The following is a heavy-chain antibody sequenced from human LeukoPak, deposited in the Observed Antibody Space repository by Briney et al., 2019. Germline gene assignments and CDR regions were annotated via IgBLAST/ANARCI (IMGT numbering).Heavy chain of an antibody. CDR1: GFTFSSYA. CDR2: ISDSGGST. D-gene: IGHD1-26*01. Sequence: GGSLRLSCAASGFTFSSYAMSWVRQAPGKGLEWVSVISDSGGSTQYADSVKGRFTTSRDNSKNTLYLQMNSLRAEDTAVYYCAKDRGSGSYFDYWGQGTLVTVSS. J-gene: IGHJ4*02. CDR3: AKDRGSGSYFDY. V-gene: IGHV3-23*01.